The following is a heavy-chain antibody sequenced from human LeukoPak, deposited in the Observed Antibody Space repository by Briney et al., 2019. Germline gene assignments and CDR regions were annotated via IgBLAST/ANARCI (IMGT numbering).Heavy chain of an antibody. V-gene: IGHV4-61*02. J-gene: IGHJ6*03. CDR1: GGSISSGSYY. CDR2: IYTSGST. CDR3: ARGYSGSYYYYYYYMDV. D-gene: IGHD1-26*01. Sequence: SQTLSLTCTVSGGSISSGSYYWSWIRQPAGKGLEWIGRIYTSGSTNYNPSLKSRVTISVDTSKNQFSLKLSSVTAADTAVYYCARGYSGSYYYYYYYMDVWGKGTTVTVSS.